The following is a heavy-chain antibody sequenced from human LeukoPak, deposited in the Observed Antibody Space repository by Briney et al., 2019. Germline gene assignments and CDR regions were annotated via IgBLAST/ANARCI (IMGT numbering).Heavy chain of an antibody. Sequence: PGGSLRLSCAVSGLTFSTAWMAWVRQSPEKGLEWVGRIKSEADGGTAEYGAPVTGRFTISRDDSINTIYLQMSSLKNEDTGVYYCTAQGGSGDLRYWGQGTLVTVSS. CDR3: TAQGGSGDLRY. V-gene: IGHV3-15*01. CDR2: IKSEADGGTA. D-gene: IGHD4-17*01. CDR1: GLTFSTAW. J-gene: IGHJ4*02.